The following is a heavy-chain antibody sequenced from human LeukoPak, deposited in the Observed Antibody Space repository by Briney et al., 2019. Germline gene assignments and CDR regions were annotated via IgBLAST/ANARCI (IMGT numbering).Heavy chain of an antibody. V-gene: IGHV3-30*18. CDR3: AKDLITMVRGSPMDV. CDR1: GFTFSNYG. Sequence: GGSLRLSCAASGFTFSNYGMHCVRQAPGKGLEWVALLVCDGFYKYYADSVKGRFTISRDDSRNTLYLQLSSLRAEDTAVYYCAKDLITMVRGSPMDVWGQGTTVTVSS. J-gene: IGHJ6*02. D-gene: IGHD3-10*01. CDR2: LVCDGFYK.